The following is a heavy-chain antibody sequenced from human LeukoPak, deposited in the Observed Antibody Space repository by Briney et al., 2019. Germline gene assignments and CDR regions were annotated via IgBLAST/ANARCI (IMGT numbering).Heavy chain of an antibody. Sequence: GGSLRLSCAASGFTFTNYWMSWVRQAPGKGLEWVGRIKKKGDGGTTDYAAPVKGRFTISRDDSKNMLYLEMSNLKIEDTAVYYCTTVTMVRDYDYWGQGTLVTVSS. D-gene: IGHD3-10*01. V-gene: IGHV3-15*01. CDR2: IKKKGDGGTT. CDR3: TTVTMVRDYDY. J-gene: IGHJ4*02. CDR1: GFTFTNYW.